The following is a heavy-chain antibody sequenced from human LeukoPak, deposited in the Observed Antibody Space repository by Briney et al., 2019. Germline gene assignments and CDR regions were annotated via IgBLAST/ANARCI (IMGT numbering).Heavy chain of an antibody. J-gene: IGHJ4*02. CDR2: MNLKSGYT. CDR1: GYTFTTYD. CDR3: ARVAGGIDY. D-gene: IGHD6-19*01. Sequence: ASVKVSCKASGYTFTTYDINWGRQATGQGLEWMGWMNLKSGYTGYAQKFQGRVTITRDTSTSTVYMELSSLRSEDTAVYYCARVAGGIDYWGQGTLVTVSS. V-gene: IGHV1-8*03.